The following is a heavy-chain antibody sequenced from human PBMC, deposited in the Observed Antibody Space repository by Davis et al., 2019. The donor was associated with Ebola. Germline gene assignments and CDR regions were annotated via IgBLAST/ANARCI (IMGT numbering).Heavy chain of an antibody. J-gene: IGHJ6*02. CDR1: GFTVSSNY. D-gene: IGHD3-3*01. CDR3: ARDKMDFWSGFRKGMDV. Sequence: PGGSLRLSCAASGFTVSSNYMSWVRQAPGKGLEWVSFIYSGGSTYYADSVKGRFTISRDNSKNTLYLQMNSLRAEDTAVYYCARDKMDFWSGFRKGMDVWGQGTTVTVSS. CDR2: IYSGGST. V-gene: IGHV3-53*01.